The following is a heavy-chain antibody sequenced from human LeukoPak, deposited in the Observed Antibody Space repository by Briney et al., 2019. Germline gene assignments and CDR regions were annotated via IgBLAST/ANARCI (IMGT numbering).Heavy chain of an antibody. J-gene: IGHJ4*02. CDR3: ARNSYGSGSYYFDY. V-gene: IGHV4-4*02. D-gene: IGHD3-10*01. CDR2: IYHSGST. CDR1: GGSISSSNW. Sequence: PSETLSLTCAVSGGSISSSNWWSWVRPPPGKGLEWIGEIYHSGSTNYNPSLKSRVTISVDKSKNQFSLKLSSVTAADTAVYYCARNSYGSGSYYFDYWGQGTLVTVSS.